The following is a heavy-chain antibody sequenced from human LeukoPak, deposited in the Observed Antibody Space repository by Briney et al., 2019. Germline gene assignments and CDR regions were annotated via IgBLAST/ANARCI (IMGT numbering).Heavy chain of an antibody. CDR3: TRPVFGSSWQS. Sequence: PGGSLRLSCAASGFTFSGSAMHWVRQASGKGLEWVGRIRSKANSYATAYAASVKGRFTISRDDSKNTAYLQMNSLKTEDTAVYYCTRPVFGSSWQSWGQGTLVTVSS. J-gene: IGHJ4*02. CDR1: GFTFSGSA. CDR2: IRSKANSYAT. D-gene: IGHD6-13*01. V-gene: IGHV3-73*01.